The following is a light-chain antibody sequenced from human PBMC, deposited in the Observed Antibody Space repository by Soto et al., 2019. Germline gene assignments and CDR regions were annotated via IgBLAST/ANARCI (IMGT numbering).Light chain of an antibody. CDR2: YDD. CDR3: ASWDDSLNGVV. Sequence: QSVLTQPPSVSGAPRQRVTITCSGSNSNIGRNTVDWYRQLPGTAPKLVIYYDDLVPSDFADRISASKSGTSASLAISGLQSDDEADYYCASWDDSLNGVVFGGGTQLTVL. J-gene: IGLJ2*01. CDR1: NSNIGRNT. V-gene: IGLV1-36*01.